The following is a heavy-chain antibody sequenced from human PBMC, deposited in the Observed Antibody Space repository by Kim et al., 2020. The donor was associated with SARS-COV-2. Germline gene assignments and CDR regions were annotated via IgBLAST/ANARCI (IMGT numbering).Heavy chain of an antibody. Sequence: GGSLRLSCAASGFTFSDYYMSWIRQAPGKGLEWVSYISSSSSYTNYADSVKGRFTISRDNAKNSLYLQMNSLRAEDTAVYYCARDRGSGWYLRSLSDYWGQGTLVTVSS. J-gene: IGHJ4*02. CDR3: ARDRGSGWYLRSLSDY. D-gene: IGHD6-19*01. CDR2: ISSSSSYT. CDR1: GFTFSDYY. V-gene: IGHV3-11*06.